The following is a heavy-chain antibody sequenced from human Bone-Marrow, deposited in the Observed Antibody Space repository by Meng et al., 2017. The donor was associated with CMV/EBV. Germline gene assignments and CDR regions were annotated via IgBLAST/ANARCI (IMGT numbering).Heavy chain of an antibody. V-gene: IGHV1-46*01. CDR2: INPSGGIT. J-gene: IGHJ5*02. CDR1: GYSFSNFY. Sequence: ASVKVSCKASGYSFSNFYMHWVRQAPGQGLEWMGVINPSGGITTYAQKFQGRVTMTRDTSTSTVYMELNSLRSEDTAVYYCAREFFSGVVVWGGDSWFDPWGQGNLVTVSS. CDR3: AREFFSGVVVWGGDSWFDP. D-gene: IGHD2-21*01.